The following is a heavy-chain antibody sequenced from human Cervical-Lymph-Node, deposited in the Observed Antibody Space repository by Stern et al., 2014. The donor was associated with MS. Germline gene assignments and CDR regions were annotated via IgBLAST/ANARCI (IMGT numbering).Heavy chain of an antibody. CDR3: ALSSETSDRWYSLGYDL. J-gene: IGHJ5*02. Sequence: VQLVESEAEVTKPGSSVKVSCKASGGTFSKVPSSWVRQAPGQGLEWMGGIFPVFGTPTYAQEFRGRVTIPADVSTSTVYMELSSLRSDDTAVYYCALSSETSDRWYSLGYDLWGQGTLVTVSS. CDR2: IFPVFGTP. D-gene: IGHD6-13*01. CDR1: GGTFSKVP. V-gene: IGHV1-69*01.